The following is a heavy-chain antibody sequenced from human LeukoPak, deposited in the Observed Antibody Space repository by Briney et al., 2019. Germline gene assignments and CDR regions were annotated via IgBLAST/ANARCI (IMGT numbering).Heavy chain of an antibody. D-gene: IGHD6-13*01. J-gene: IGHJ5*02. V-gene: IGHV3-15*01. CDR2: IKSKTDGGTT. CDR1: GFTFSNAW. Sequence: GGSLRLSCAASGFTFSNAWMSWVRQAPGKGLEWVGRIKSKTDGGTTDYAAPGKCRFTISRDDSKNTLYLQMNSLKTEDTAVYYCTTDLAYSSSWYPRFDPWGQGTLVTVSS. CDR3: TTDLAYSSSWYPRFDP.